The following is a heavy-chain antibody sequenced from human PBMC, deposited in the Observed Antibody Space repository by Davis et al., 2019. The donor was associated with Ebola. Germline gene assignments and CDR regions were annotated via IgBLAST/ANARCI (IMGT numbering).Heavy chain of an antibody. J-gene: IGHJ3*02. D-gene: IGHD4-17*01. Sequence: ASVKVSCKASGYTFTSYGISWVRQAPGQGLEWMGIINPSGGSTSYAQKFQGRVTMTRDTSTSTVYMELSSLRSEDTAVYYCASQYGLGDAFDIWGQGTMVTVSS. CDR1: GYTFTSYG. V-gene: IGHV1-46*01. CDR2: INPSGGST. CDR3: ASQYGLGDAFDI.